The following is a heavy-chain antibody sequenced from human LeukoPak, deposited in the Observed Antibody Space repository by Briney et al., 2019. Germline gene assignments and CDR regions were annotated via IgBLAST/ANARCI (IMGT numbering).Heavy chain of an antibody. V-gene: IGHV1-69*01. CDR1: GGTFSSYA. CDR3: ASRDGYKALGN. CDR2: IIPIFGTA. D-gene: IGHD5-24*01. J-gene: IGHJ4*02. Sequence: GASVKVSCKASGGTFSSYAISWVRQAPGQGLEWMGGIIPIFGTANYAQKFQGRVTITADESTSTAYMELSSLRSEDTAVYYCASRDGYKALGNWGQGTLVTVSS.